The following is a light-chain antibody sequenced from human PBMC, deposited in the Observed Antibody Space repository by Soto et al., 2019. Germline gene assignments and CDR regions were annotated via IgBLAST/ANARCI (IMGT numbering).Light chain of an antibody. CDR2: AAS. CDR1: QGISSY. Sequence: IQLTQSPSSLSASVGDRVTITCRASQGISSYLAWYQQKPGKAPKLLIYAASTLQSGVPSRFSGSGSGTDFTLAISSQQPEDFATYYGQQLNSYPLTFGGGTKVEIK. CDR3: QQLNSYPLT. J-gene: IGKJ4*01. V-gene: IGKV1-9*01.